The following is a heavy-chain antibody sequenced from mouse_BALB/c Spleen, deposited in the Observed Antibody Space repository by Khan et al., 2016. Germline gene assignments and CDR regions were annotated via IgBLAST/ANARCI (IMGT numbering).Heavy chain of an antibody. CDR3: ARIYGNYVFTY. CDR2: IHYSGNT. J-gene: IGHJ3*01. V-gene: IGHV3-1*02. D-gene: IGHD2-1*01. CDR1: GYSITSGYS. Sequence: EVELVESGPDLVKPSQSLSLTCTVTGYSITSGYSWHWIRQFPGNKLEWMGYIHYSGNTNYNPSLKSRISITRDTSKNQFFLHLNSVTTEDTATYYCARIYGNYVFTYWGQGTLVTVSA.